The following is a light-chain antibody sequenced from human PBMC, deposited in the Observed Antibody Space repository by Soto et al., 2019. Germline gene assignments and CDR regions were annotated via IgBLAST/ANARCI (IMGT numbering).Light chain of an antibody. CDR1: RSISDW. Sequence: DIQMTQSPSTLSASVGDRVTITCRASRSISDWLAWCQQKPGKAPELLIFDASSLKSGVPSRFSGSGSGTDFTLTITSLQAEDFATYYCQQTRAYPSTFGGGTKVDIK. V-gene: IGKV1-5*01. CDR2: DAS. J-gene: IGKJ4*01. CDR3: QQTRAYPST.